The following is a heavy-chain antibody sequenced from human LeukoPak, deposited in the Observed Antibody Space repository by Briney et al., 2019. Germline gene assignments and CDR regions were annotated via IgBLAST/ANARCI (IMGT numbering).Heavy chain of an antibody. CDR1: GFTFSNYM. D-gene: IGHD3-22*01. Sequence: GGSLRLSCAASGFTFSNYMMHWVRQAPGKGLDWVAVILEDGSSQYYADSVKGRFTISRDNSKNTLYLQMNSLRAEDTAVYYCAKLLYYYDSSQPYWGQGTLVTVSS. V-gene: IGHV3-30*18. J-gene: IGHJ4*02. CDR2: ILEDGSSQ. CDR3: AKLLYYYDSSQPY.